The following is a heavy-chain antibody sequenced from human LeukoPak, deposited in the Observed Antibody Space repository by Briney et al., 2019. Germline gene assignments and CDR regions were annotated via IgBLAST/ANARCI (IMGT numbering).Heavy chain of an antibody. D-gene: IGHD1-26*01. Sequence: GGSLRLSCAASGFTFNSYSMNWVRQAPGKGLVWFSCISGTSSHIYYADSVKGRFTISRDNAKNSMFLQMNSLRAEDTAVYYCARDSTERVGATTGDFDYWGQGALVTVSS. CDR3: ARDSTERVGATTGDFDY. V-gene: IGHV3-21*01. CDR2: ISGTSSHI. J-gene: IGHJ4*02. CDR1: GFTFNSYS.